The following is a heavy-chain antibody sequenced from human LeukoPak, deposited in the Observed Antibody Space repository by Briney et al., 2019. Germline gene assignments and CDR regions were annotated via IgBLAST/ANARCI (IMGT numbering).Heavy chain of an antibody. CDR3: AKDISSSGDYVSTAFDI. D-gene: IGHD4-17*01. CDR1: GFTFSSYE. Sequence: PGGSLRLSCAASGFTFSSYEMNWVRQAPGKGLEWVSYISSSGSTIYYADSVKGRFTISRDNSKNTLYLQMNTLRAEDTAVYYCAKDISSSGDYVSTAFDIWGQGTMVSVSS. CDR2: ISSSGSTI. V-gene: IGHV3-48*03. J-gene: IGHJ3*02.